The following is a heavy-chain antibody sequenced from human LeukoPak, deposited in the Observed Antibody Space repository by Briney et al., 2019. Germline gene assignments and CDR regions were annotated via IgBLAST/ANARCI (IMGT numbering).Heavy chain of an antibody. D-gene: IGHD6-13*01. CDR2: ISSSGSTI. CDR1: GFTFSDYY. CDR3: VRESPVAAVGRSWFDP. Sequence: PGGSLRLSCAASGFTFSDYYMSWIRQAPGKGLEWVSYISSSGSTIYYADSVKGRLTISRDNAKNSLYLQMNSLRAEDTAVYYCVRESPVAAVGRSWFDPWGQGTLVTVSS. J-gene: IGHJ5*02. V-gene: IGHV3-11*01.